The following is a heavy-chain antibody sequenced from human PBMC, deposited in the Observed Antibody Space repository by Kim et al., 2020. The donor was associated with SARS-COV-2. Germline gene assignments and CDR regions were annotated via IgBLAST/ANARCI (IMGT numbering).Heavy chain of an antibody. D-gene: IGHD3-9*01. CDR3: ASGFDVNFDY. CDR1: GYTFTTYW. CDR2: IDPRDSYV. J-gene: IGHJ4*02. V-gene: IGHV5-10-1*01. Sequence: GESLKISCQISGYTFTTYWINWVRQMPGGGLEWMGKIDPRDSYVKYGPSFQGRVTISTDTSVSTAYLHLSSLEASDTAKYYCASGFDVNFDYWGQGTLVT.